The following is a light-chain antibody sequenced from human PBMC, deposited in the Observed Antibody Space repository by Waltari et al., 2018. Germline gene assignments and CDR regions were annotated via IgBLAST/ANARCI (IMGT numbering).Light chain of an antibody. Sequence: QSVLPHPTPVSAASGQKVTITCPGSSPNIGYNYVSGYQQSPGTAPKLLINENDKRLSGIPGRFSGSKSGTSATLDIHGLQTGDETDYYCGTWDSRMSVAVLGGGTKVTVL. CDR3: GTWDSRMSVAV. J-gene: IGLJ2*01. CDR1: SPNIGYNY. CDR2: END. V-gene: IGLV1-51*01.